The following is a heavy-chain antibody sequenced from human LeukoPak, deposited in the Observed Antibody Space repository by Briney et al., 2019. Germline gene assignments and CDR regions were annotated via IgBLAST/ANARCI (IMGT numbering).Heavy chain of an antibody. Sequence: SVKVSCKASGGTFSSYAISWVRQAPGQGLEWMGRIIPIFGTANYAQKFQSRVTITTDESTSTAYMELSSLRSEDTAVYYCARDGFSIAAAGVYYYYMDVWGKGTTVTVSS. CDR2: IIPIFGTA. D-gene: IGHD6-13*01. CDR3: ARDGFSIAAAGVYYYYMDV. J-gene: IGHJ6*03. V-gene: IGHV1-69*05. CDR1: GGTFSSYA.